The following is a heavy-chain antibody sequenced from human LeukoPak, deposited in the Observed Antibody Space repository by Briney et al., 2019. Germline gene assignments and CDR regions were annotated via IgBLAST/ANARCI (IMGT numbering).Heavy chain of an antibody. V-gene: IGHV4-38-2*02. CDR1: GYSISSGYY. CDR2: IYHSGST. J-gene: IGHJ4*02. D-gene: IGHD4-17*01. Sequence: SETLSLTCTVSGYSISSGYYWGWIRQPPGKGLEWIGSIYHSGSTYYNPSLKSRFTISVDTPKNQFSLRLSSVTAADTAVYYCAREDGHYGLWGQGTLVSVSS. CDR3: AREDGHYGL.